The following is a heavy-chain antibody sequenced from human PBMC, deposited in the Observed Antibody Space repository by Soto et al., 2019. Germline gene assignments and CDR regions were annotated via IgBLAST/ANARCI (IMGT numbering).Heavy chain of an antibody. CDR1: GGSISSGGYY. Sequence: TLSLTCTVSGGSISSGGYYWSWIRQHPGKGLEWIGYIYYSGSTYYNPSLKSRVTISVDTSKNQFSLKLSSVTAADTAVYYCARAPLPTVTKMYEEGGTRVAFDIWGQGTMVTVSS. J-gene: IGHJ3*02. V-gene: IGHV4-31*03. D-gene: IGHD4-17*01. CDR3: ARAPLPTVTKMYEEGGTRVAFDI. CDR2: IYYSGST.